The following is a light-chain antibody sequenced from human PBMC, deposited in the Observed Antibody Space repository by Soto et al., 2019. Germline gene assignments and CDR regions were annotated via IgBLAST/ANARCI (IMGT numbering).Light chain of an antibody. CDR2: GSS. V-gene: IGKV3-15*01. CDR1: QSISSN. Sequence: IVMTQSPATLSMSPGERATLSCRASQSISSNLAWYQQKPGQAPRLLIYGSSTRAPGVPARFSGSGSGTEFTLSTSRLQSEDFAVYYCQQDNSCNLTFGGGTKVDIX. J-gene: IGKJ4*01. CDR3: QQDNSCNLT.